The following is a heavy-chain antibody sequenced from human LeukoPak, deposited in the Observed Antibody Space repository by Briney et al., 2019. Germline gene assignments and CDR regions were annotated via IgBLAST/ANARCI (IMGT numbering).Heavy chain of an antibody. CDR3: ARLLYDRSGYYYFDY. CDR2: INHSGST. CDR1: GGSFSGYY. D-gene: IGHD3-22*01. V-gene: IGHV4-34*01. J-gene: IGHJ4*02. Sequence: PSGTLSLTCAVYGGSFSGYYWSWIRQPPGKGLEWIGEINHSGSTNYNPSLKSRVTISVDTSKNQFSLMLSSVTAADTAVYHCARLLYDRSGYYYFDYWGQGTLVTVSS.